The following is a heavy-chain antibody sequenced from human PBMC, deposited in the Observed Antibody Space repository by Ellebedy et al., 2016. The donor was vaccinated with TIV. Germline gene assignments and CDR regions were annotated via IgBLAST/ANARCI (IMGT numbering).Heavy chain of an antibody. CDR2: ISSSSSYI. CDR1: GFTFSSYS. J-gene: IGHJ5*02. CDR3: ARDEQEEMATTRGNWFDP. V-gene: IGHV3-21*01. Sequence: GGSLRLSXAASGFTFSSYSMNWVRQAPGKGLEWVSSISSSSSYIYYADSVKGRFTISRDNAKNSLYLQMNSLRAEDTAVYYCARDEQEEMATTRGNWFDPWGQGTLVTVSS. D-gene: IGHD5-24*01.